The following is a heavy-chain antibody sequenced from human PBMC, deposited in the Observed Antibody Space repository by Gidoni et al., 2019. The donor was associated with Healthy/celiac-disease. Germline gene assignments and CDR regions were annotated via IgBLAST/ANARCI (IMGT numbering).Heavy chain of an antibody. J-gene: IGHJ4*02. CDR1: GYTFTSYY. CDR2: INPSGGST. CDR3: ARSYLTGSSGWYRGEGWRSYFDY. V-gene: IGHV1-46*01. Sequence: QVQLVQSGAEVKKPGASVKVSCKASGYTFTSYYMHWVRQAPGQGLEWMGIINPSGGSTSYAQKFQGRVTMTRDTSTSTVYMELSSLRSEDTAVYYCARSYLTGSSGWYRGEGWRSYFDYWGQGTLVTVSS. D-gene: IGHD6-19*01.